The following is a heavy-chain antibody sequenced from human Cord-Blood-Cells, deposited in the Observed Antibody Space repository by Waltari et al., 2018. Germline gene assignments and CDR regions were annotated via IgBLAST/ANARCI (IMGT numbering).Heavy chain of an antibody. CDR2: IIPIVGTA. J-gene: IGHJ3*02. CDR3: GRVRGSIAARVAFDI. V-gene: IGHV1-69*01. CDR1: GGTFSSYA. D-gene: IGHD6-6*01. Sequence: QVQLVQSGAEVKKPGSSVRVSCKASGGTFSSYAISWVRQAPGQGLEWMGGIIPIVGTANDGEKCQDRVKITGDEATSTAYMGMSSVRSVEMAVYYCGRVRGSIAARVAFDIWGQGTMVTVSS.